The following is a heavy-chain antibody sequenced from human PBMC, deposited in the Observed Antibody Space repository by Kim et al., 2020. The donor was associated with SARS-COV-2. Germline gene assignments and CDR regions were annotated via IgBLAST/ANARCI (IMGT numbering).Heavy chain of an antibody. V-gene: IGHV4-59*01. CDR3: ARLPWSAYTWDYYGMDV. D-gene: IGHD3-16*01. CDR2: VSYSETP. Sequence: SETLSLTCAVSGGSISSYYWSWIRQPPGQGLEWIGYVSYSETPNYNPSLTSRVTISVDTSKNHFSLNLTSVTAADTAVYYCARLPWSAYTWDYYGMDVWGQGTTVTVSS. J-gene: IGHJ6*02. CDR1: GGSISSYY.